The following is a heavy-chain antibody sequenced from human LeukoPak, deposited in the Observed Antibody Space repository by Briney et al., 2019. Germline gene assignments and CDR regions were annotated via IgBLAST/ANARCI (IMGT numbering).Heavy chain of an antibody. CDR2: ISAHNGYT. V-gene: IGHV1-18*01. CDR1: GYTFTTYG. D-gene: IGHD3-3*01. CDR3: ARNPRTIFGEVVDWFDP. Sequence: ASVKVSCKASGYTFTTYGISWVRQAPGHGLEWMGWISAHNGYTNYAQKLQGRVTMTTDTFTSTAYMELRSLTSDDTAVYYCARNPRTIFGEVVDWFDPWGQGTLVTVSS. J-gene: IGHJ5*02.